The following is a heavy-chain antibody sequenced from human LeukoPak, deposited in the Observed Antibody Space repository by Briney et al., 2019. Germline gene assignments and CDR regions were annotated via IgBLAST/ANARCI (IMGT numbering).Heavy chain of an antibody. Sequence: ASVKASCKASGYTFTGCYMHWVRQAPGQGLEWMGWINPNSGGTNYAQKFQGRVTMTRDTSISTAYMELSRLRSDDTAVYYCARIAVAGPYYFDYWGQGTLVTVSS. D-gene: IGHD6-19*01. V-gene: IGHV1-2*02. CDR1: GYTFTGCY. CDR2: INPNSGGT. CDR3: ARIAVAGPYYFDY. J-gene: IGHJ4*02.